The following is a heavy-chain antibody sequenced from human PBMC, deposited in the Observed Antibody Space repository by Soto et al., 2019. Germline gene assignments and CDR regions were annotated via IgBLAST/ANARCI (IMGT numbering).Heavy chain of an antibody. J-gene: IGHJ6*02. CDR3: VNDGSSGWPYYYGMDV. CDR2: ISYDGRNK. D-gene: IGHD6-19*01. CDR1: GFTFSSYG. Sequence: GGSLRLSCAASGFTFSSYGMHWVRQAPDKGLEWVAVISYDGRNKYYADSVKGRFTISRDNSKNTLYLQMSSLRPEDTAVYYCVNDGSSGWPYYYGMDVWGQGTTVTVSS. V-gene: IGHV3-30*18.